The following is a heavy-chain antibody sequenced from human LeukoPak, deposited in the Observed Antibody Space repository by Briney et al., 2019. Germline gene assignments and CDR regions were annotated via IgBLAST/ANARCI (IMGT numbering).Heavy chain of an antibody. Sequence: ASVKLSCKTSGYTFTSFDINWLRQAAGQRLESLGWLNPYTGKTGYAQKFQCRVTFAGETSIRTDYMEVSSLTSEDTAVYYCARAPSPHYYDSSAYYSDYWGQGTLVTVSS. CDR1: GYTFTSFD. D-gene: IGHD3-22*01. V-gene: IGHV1-8*03. J-gene: IGHJ4*02. CDR3: ARAPSPHYYDSSAYYSDY. CDR2: LNPYTGKT.